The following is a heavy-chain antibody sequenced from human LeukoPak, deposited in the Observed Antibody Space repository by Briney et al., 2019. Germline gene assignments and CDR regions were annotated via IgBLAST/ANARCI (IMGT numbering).Heavy chain of an antibody. CDR3: AKDVVRQGWFDP. Sequence: GGSLRLSCAASGFTSSSYAVSWVRQAPGKGLEWVSAISGSGGSTYYADSVKGRFTISRDNSKNTLYLQMNSLRAEDTAVYYCAKDVVRQGWFDPWGQGTLVTVSS. V-gene: IGHV3-23*01. CDR1: GFTSSSYA. CDR2: ISGSGGST. J-gene: IGHJ5*02.